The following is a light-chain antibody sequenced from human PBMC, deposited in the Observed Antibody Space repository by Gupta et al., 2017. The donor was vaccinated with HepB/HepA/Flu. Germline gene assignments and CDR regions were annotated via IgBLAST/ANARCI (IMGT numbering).Light chain of an antibody. J-gene: IGLJ3*02. CDR2: GDT. V-gene: IGLV3-21*02. CDR1: NIGSKT. Sequence: TQPPSVSPAPGQTARTTCGGPNIGSKTVHWYQQNPAQAPMLVVYGDTDRPSGIPERFSGSNSGSTATLAISRVEAGDEADYYCQVWDDIVELLFGRGTKLTVL. CDR3: QVWDDIVELL.